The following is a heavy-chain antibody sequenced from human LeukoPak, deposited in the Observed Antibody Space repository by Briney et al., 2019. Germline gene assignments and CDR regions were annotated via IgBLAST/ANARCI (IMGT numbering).Heavy chain of an antibody. D-gene: IGHD5-12*01. CDR1: GFTFSSYW. Sequence: GSLRLSCAASGFTFSSYWMSWVRQAPGKGLEWVANIKEDGSAKYYVDSVKGRFTISRDNAINSLYLQMNNLSAEDTAVYYCVRDSPGYGAYDFDWGQGTLVTVSS. V-gene: IGHV3-7*01. J-gene: IGHJ4*02. CDR3: VRDSPGYGAYDFD. CDR2: IKEDGSAK.